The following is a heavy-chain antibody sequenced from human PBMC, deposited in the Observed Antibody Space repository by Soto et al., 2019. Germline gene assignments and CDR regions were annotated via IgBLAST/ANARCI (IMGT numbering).Heavy chain of an antibody. CDR3: ARDLQADY. J-gene: IGHJ4*02. Sequence: GASVKVSCKASGYTFTGYYMHWVRQAPGQGLEWMGWINPNSGGTKYSQKFQGRVTITRDTSASTAYMELSSLRSEDTAVYYCARDLQADYWGQGTLVTVSS. V-gene: IGHV1-2*02. CDR2: INPNSGGT. CDR1: GYTFTGYY.